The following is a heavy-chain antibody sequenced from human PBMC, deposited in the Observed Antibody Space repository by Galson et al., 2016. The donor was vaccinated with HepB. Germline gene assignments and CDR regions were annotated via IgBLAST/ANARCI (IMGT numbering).Heavy chain of an antibody. CDR1: GFTFSNYA. CDR2: ISYDGTNK. D-gene: IGHD3-16*02. V-gene: IGHV3-30-3*01. CDR3: ARAQRTLGDLSFRPGLNDPYFDY. J-gene: IGHJ4*02. Sequence: SLRLSCAASGFTFSNYAMHWVRQAPGKGLDWLAVISYDGTNKYYADSVKGRFTISRDNSKNTLDMQVNSLRGEDTAVYFCARAQRTLGDLSFRPGLNDPYFDYWGQGTLVTVSS.